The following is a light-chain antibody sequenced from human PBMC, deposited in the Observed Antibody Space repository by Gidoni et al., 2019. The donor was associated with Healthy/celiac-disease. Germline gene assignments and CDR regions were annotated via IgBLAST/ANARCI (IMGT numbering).Light chain of an antibody. CDR1: QSISSY. J-gene: IGKJ3*01. V-gene: IGKV1-39*01. CDR3: QQSYSTRFT. Sequence: DIQMTQSPSSLSASVGDRVTITCRASQSISSYLNWYQQKPGKAPRRLIYAASSLQSGVPSRFSGSGSGTDFTLTISSLQPEDFATYYCQQSYSTRFTFGPGTKVDIK. CDR2: AAS.